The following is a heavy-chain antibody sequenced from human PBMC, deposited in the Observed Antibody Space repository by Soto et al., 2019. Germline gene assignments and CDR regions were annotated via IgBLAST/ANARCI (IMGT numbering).Heavy chain of an antibody. CDR3: VRTNDYGEYNDY. J-gene: IGHJ4*02. Sequence: PSETLSLTCTVSGGSISSYYWSWIRQPPGKGLEWIGYIYYSGSTNYNPSLKSRVTISVDTSKNQFSLKLSSVTAADTAVYYCVRTNDYGEYNDYWGQGTLVTVSS. CDR1: GGSISSYY. D-gene: IGHD4-17*01. CDR2: IYYSGST. V-gene: IGHV4-59*01.